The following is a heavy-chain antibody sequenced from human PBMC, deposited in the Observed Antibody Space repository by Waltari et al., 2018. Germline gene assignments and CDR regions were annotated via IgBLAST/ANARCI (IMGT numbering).Heavy chain of an antibody. CDR3: AKNATLGRARYFDL. CDR2: LSASGHVS. V-gene: IGHV3-23*01. D-gene: IGHD2-2*01. J-gene: IGHJ2*01. CDR1: GFTFSAHA. Sequence: LESGGGLVQPGKSLRLSCVASGFTFSAHAMSWVRQRPGEGLEWVSSLSASGHVSYYTASVKGRFVISRDNSKNTLFLHLNAVTVGDTAIFYCAKNATLGRARYFDLWGRGTLVTVSP.